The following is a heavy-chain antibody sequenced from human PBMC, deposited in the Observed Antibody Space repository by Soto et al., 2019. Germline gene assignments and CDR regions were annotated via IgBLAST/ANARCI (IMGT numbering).Heavy chain of an antibody. Sequence: QVQLVQSGAEVKKPGSSVKVSCKASGDTFSFYTINWVRQAPGLGLEWVGRINPILSMSNYAQKFQGRVTMTADKSMNAAYMELRILRSEDTAMYYWATSYGSRYRALDYWGQGALVTVSS. V-gene: IGHV1-69*02. CDR2: INPILSMS. D-gene: IGHD3-10*01. J-gene: IGHJ4*02. CDR1: GDTFSFYT. CDR3: ATSYGSRYRALDY.